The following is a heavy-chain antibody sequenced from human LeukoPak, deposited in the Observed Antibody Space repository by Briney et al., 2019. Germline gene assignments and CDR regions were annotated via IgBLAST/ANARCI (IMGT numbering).Heavy chain of an antibody. CDR2: IYYSGST. J-gene: IGHJ4*02. D-gene: IGHD2-2*01. Sequence: SETLSLTCTVSGGSISSSGYYWGWVRQPPGKGLEWIGGIYYSGSTYYNPSLKSRVTISVDTSKNQFSLKLSSVTAADTAVYYCASPLCSSTSCYETPFDYWGQGTLVTVSS. CDR1: GGSISSSGYY. V-gene: IGHV4-39*01. CDR3: ASPLCSSTSCYETPFDY.